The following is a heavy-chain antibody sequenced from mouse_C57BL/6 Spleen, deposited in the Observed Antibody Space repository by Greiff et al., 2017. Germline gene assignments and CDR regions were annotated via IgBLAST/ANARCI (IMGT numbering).Heavy chain of an antibody. CDR1: GFNIKDYY. D-gene: IGHD1-1*01. V-gene: IGHV14-1*01. J-gene: IGHJ1*03. Sequence: EVQLQQSGAELVRPGASVKLSCTASGFNIKDYYMHWVKQRPEQGLEWIGRIDPEDGDTEYAPKFQGKATMTADTSSNTAYLQLSSLTSEDTAVYYCTTEVYYGSSYGYFDVWGTGTTVTVSS. CDR3: TTEVYYGSSYGYFDV. CDR2: IDPEDGDT.